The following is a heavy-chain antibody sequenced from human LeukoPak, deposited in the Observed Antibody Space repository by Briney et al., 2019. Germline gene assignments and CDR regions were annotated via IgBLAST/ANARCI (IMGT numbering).Heavy chain of an antibody. CDR1: GGSFSGYY. V-gene: IGHV4-34*01. J-gene: IGHJ3*02. Sequence: SETLSPTCAVYGGSFSGYYWSWIRQPPGKGLEWIGEINHSGSANYNPSLKSRVTISVDTSKNQFSLKLSSVTAADTAVYYCARLDGSGWYARDAFDIWGQGTMVTVSS. D-gene: IGHD6-19*01. CDR3: ARLDGSGWYARDAFDI. CDR2: INHSGSA.